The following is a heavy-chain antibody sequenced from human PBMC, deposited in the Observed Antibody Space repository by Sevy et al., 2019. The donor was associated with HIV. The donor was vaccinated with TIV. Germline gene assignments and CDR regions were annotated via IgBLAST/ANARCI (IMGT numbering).Heavy chain of an antibody. V-gene: IGHV3-7*01. Sequence: GESLKISCAASGFTFSSYWMTWVRQAPGKGLEWVANIKQDMSEKYYADSVKGRFTISRDNARNSLYLQMESLRAEDTAVYYCAKDRVSGTYYTGDFDYWGQGTLVTVSS. D-gene: IGHD3-10*01. J-gene: IGHJ4*02. CDR3: AKDRVSGTYYTGDFDY. CDR2: IKQDMSEK. CDR1: GFTFSSYW.